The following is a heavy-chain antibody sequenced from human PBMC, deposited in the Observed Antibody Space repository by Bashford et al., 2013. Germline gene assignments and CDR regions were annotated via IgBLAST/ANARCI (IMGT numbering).Heavy chain of an antibody. CDR1: GGSFSGYY. D-gene: IGHD3-10*01. J-gene: IGHJ4*02. CDR2: INHSGST. Sequence: SSETLSLTCAVYGGSFSGYYWSWIRQPPGKGLEWIGEINHSGSTNYNPSLKSRVTISVDTSKNQFSLKLSSVTAADTAVYYCARDQPPGGFGSYYFTTGGQGTLVTVSS. V-gene: IGHV4-34*01. CDR3: ARDQPPGGFGSYYFTT.